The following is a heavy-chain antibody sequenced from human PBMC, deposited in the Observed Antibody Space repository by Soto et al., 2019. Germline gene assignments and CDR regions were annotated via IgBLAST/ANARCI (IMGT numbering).Heavy chain of an antibody. Sequence: GGSLRLSCAASGFTFSSYGMHWVRQAPGKGLEWVAVISYDGSNKYYADSVKGRFTISRDNSKNTLYLQMNSLRAEDTAVYYCANLFYLGYCSGGSCYKRRYKETFDYWGQGTLVTVSS. D-gene: IGHD2-15*01. J-gene: IGHJ4*02. CDR2: ISYDGSNK. V-gene: IGHV3-30*18. CDR1: GFTFSSYG. CDR3: ANLFYLGYCSGGSCYKRRYKETFDY.